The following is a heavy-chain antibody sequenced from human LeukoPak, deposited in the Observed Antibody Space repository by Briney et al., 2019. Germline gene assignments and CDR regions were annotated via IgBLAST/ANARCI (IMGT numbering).Heavy chain of an antibody. V-gene: IGHV4-59*12. D-gene: IGHD3-22*01. Sequence: SETLSLTCTVSGGSIRGYYWSWIRQPPGPGLEWIGYIYYSGSTNYNPSLKSRVTTSVDTSKSQFSLKLSSVTAADAAVYYCSRDYGLNYYDSSGYYAIWGQGTLVTVSS. CDR1: GGSIRGYY. J-gene: IGHJ4*02. CDR3: SRDYGLNYYDSSGYYAI. CDR2: IYYSGST.